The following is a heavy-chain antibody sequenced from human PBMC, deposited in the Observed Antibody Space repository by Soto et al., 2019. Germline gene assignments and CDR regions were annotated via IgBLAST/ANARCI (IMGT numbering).Heavy chain of an antibody. CDR1: GGSISSGGYY. J-gene: IGHJ6*02. V-gene: IGHV4-31*03. CDR2: IYYSGST. CDR3: ARGGGDFWSGYYDYYYYGMDV. D-gene: IGHD3-3*01. Sequence: QVQLQESGPGLVKPSQTLSLTCTVSGGSISSGGYYWSWIRQHPGKGLEWIGYIYYSGSTYYNPSRKSRVTRSVDTSKNQFSLKLSSVTAADTAVYYCARGGGDFWSGYYDYYYYGMDVWGQGTTVTVSS.